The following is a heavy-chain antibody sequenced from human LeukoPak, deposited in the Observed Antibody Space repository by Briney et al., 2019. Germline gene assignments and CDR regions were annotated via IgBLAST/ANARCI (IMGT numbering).Heavy chain of an antibody. CDR1: GYTLAELS. J-gene: IGHJ5*02. Sequence: ASVKVSCKVSGYTLAELSMHWLRQVPGKGLEWMGNFDPEDGETIYAQIFQGRLTMTEDTSTDTAYMELSSLRSEDTAIYCCATDYHISWGQGTLVTASS. D-gene: IGHD2-21*01. CDR2: FDPEDGET. V-gene: IGHV1-24*01. CDR3: ATDYHIS.